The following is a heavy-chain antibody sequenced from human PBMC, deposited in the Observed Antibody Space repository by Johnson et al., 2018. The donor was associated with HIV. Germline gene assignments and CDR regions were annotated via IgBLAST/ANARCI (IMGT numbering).Heavy chain of an antibody. CDR1: GFTFSNSW. CDR3: AKGFFGPGHCSGGSCYSVDAFDI. D-gene: IGHD2-15*01. CDR2: IKQDGSEK. V-gene: IGHV3-7*03. Sequence: VQLVESGGGVVQPGRSLRLSCVVSGFTFSNSWMIWVRQAPGKGLEWVANIKQDGSEKYYVDSVKGRFPIYRDNAKNSLYLQMNSLRAEDTALYYCAKGFFGPGHCSGGSCYSVDAFDIWGQGTMVTVSS. J-gene: IGHJ3*02.